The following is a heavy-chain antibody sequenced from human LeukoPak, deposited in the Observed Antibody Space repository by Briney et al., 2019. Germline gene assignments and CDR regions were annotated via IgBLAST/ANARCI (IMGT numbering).Heavy chain of an antibody. D-gene: IGHD2-15*01. CDR3: ARDESPYCSGGSCTRFDS. CDR1: GFTFSSYR. CDR2: IKQDGGEK. Sequence: PGGSLRLSCAASGFTFSSYRMSWVRQAPGKGLEWVANIKQDGGEKYYVDSVKGRFTISRDNAKNSLYLQMNSLRAEDTAVYYCARDESPYCSGGSCTRFDSWGQGTLVTVSS. V-gene: IGHV3-7*05. J-gene: IGHJ4*02.